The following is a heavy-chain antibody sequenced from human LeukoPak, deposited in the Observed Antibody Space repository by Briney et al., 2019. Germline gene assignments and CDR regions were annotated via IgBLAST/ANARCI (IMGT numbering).Heavy chain of an antibody. CDR1: GGSISSSSYY. V-gene: IGHV4-39*07. D-gene: IGHD1-26*01. CDR3: ARGRVGATTFSYWFDP. J-gene: IGHJ5*02. CDR2: IYYSGST. Sequence: SETLSLTCTVSGGSISSSSYYWGWIRQPPGKGLEWIGSIYYSGSTYYNPSLKSRVTISVDTSKNQFSLKLSSVTAADTAVYYCARGRVGATTFSYWFDPWGQGTLVTVSS.